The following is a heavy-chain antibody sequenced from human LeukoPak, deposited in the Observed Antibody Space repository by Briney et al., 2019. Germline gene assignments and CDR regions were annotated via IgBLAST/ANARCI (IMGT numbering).Heavy chain of an antibody. CDR1: GYTLTELS. V-gene: IGHV1-24*01. CDR3: ATDQRDGSGSLAY. J-gene: IGHJ4*02. Sequence: ASVKVSCKVSGYTLTELSMHWVRQARGKGLEWMGGFDPEDGETIYAQKFQGRVTMTKDTSTDTAYMELSSLRSEDTAVYYCATDQRDGSGSLAYWGEGTVVTVFS. CDR2: FDPEDGET. D-gene: IGHD3-10*01.